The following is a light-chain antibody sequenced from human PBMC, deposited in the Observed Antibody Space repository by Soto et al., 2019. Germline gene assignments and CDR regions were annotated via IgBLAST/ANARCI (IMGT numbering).Light chain of an antibody. J-gene: IGKJ5*01. CDR3: QQSFSSIT. V-gene: IGKV1-39*01. Sequence: DIQMTQSPSSLSASVGDRVTITCRASQSVSTYVHWYQQKPGKAPKLIIYSASSVQSGVPSRFTGSRSGSDFTLTITSLHPEDFAIYYCQQSFSSITFGQGTRLEIK. CDR1: QSVSTY. CDR2: SAS.